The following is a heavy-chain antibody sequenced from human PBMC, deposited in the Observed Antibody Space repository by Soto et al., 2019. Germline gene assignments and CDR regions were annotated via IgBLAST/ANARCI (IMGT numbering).Heavy chain of an antibody. CDR2: INGRGDAT. CDR1: GFSFSSCA. CDR3: AKESEPTGIPFFDY. D-gene: IGHD1-1*01. V-gene: IGHV3-23*01. J-gene: IGHJ4*02. Sequence: GGSLRLSCAASGFSFSSCAMSWVRQTPGKGLEWVSGINGRGDATYYADSVRGRFTISRDNSKNTLYLQMDSLRAEDTAVYYCAKESEPTGIPFFDYWGQGTLVTVSS.